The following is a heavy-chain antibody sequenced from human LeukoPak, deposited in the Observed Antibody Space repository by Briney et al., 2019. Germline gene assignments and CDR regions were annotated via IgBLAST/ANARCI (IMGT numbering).Heavy chain of an antibody. V-gene: IGHV3-30*03. CDR1: GFTFSSYS. CDR2: ISYDGSNK. CDR3: ASIVVVVAATLSTSDYYFDY. J-gene: IGHJ4*02. Sequence: GGSLRLSCVVSGFTFSSYSIHWVRQAPGKGLESVAVISYDGSNKYYADSVKGRFTISRDNSKNTLYLQMNSLRAEDTAVYYCASIVVVVAATLSTSDYYFDYWGQGTLVTVSS. D-gene: IGHD2-15*01.